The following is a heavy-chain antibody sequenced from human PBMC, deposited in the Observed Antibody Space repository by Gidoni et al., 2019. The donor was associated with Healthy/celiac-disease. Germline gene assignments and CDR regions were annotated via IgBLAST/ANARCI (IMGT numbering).Heavy chain of an antibody. V-gene: IGHV3-11*06. CDR1: ALPFRDNY. CDR2: ISSSSSYT. D-gene: IGHD3-10*01. J-gene: IGHJ4*02. Sequence: QVQLVWSGGGLVKPGGSLVPSASAPALPFRDNYISWIRQAPGKGLEWVSYISSSSSYTNYADSVKGRFTISRDNAKNSLYLQMNSLRAEDTAVYYCARWDYYGSGSFFNYFDYWGQGTLVTVSS. CDR3: ARWDYYGSGSFFNYFDY.